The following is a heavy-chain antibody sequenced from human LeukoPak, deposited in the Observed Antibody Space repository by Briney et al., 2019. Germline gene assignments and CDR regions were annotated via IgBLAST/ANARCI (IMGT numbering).Heavy chain of an antibody. V-gene: IGHV3-30*18. J-gene: IGHJ4*02. CDR2: ISYDGSNK. Sequence: GGSLRLSCAASGFTFSSYGMHWVRQAPGKGLEWVAVISYDGSNKYYADSVKGRFTISRDNSKNTLYLQMNSLRAEDTAVYYCAKAGASIRSGWYLDYWGQGTLVTVSS. D-gene: IGHD6-19*01. CDR3: AKAGASIRSGWYLDY. CDR1: GFTFSSYG.